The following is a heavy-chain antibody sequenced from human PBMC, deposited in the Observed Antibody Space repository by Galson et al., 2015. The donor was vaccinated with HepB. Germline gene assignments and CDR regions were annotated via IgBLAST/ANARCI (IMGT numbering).Heavy chain of an antibody. V-gene: IGHV3-9*01. CDR2: ISWNSGSI. J-gene: IGHJ5*02. CDR3: AKGRHSGWYEANWFDP. Sequence: SLRLSCAASGFTFDDYVMHWVRQAPGKGLEWVSGISWNSGSIGYADSVKGRFTISRDNAKNSLYLQMNSLRAEDTALYYCAKGRHSGWYEANWFDPWGQGTLVTVSS. D-gene: IGHD6-19*01. CDR1: GFTFDDYV.